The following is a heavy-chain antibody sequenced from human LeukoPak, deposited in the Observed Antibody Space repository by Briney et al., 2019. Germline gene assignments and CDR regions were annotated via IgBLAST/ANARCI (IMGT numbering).Heavy chain of an antibody. D-gene: IGHD6-19*01. V-gene: IGHV4-4*07. CDR2: IQTRGST. J-gene: IGHJ4*02. CDR3: ATNYTAVSAFDS. CDR1: GGSINRYY. Sequence: SETLSLTCTVSGGSINRYYLNWIRQPAGEGLEWIGHIQTRGSTKYNPSLKSRVTMSIDTSKNQFSLNLYSVTAADTAVYYCATNYTAVSAFDSWGQGTLVTVSS.